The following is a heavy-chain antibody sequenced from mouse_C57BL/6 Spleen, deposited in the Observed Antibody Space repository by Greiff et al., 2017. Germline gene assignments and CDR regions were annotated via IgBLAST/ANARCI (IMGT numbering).Heavy chain of an antibody. CDR2: ISSGGSYT. J-gene: IGHJ2*01. D-gene: IGHD3-2*02. V-gene: IGHV5-6*01. Sequence: DVHLVESGGDLVKPGGSLKLSCAASGFTFSSYGMSWVRQTPDKRLEWVATISSGGSYTYYPDSVKGRFTISRDNAKNTLYLQMSSLKSEDTAMYYCARQGSSGLYYFDYWGQGTTLTVSS. CDR3: ARQGSSGLYYFDY. CDR1: GFTFSSYG.